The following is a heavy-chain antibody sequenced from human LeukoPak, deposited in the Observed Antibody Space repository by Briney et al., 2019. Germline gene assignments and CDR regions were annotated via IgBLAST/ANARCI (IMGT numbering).Heavy chain of an antibody. CDR1: GGSIASYY. D-gene: IGHD2-15*01. CDR3: AQKAPYSPGYSQH. J-gene: IGHJ1*01. CDR2: IYHSGTT. Sequence: SETLSLTYTVSGGSIASYYWTWIRQPPGKGLEWIGYIYHSGTTNYNPSLKSRVTISVDTSKNQFSLKLSSVTAADTVVYYCAQKAPYSPGYSQHWGQGTLVTVSS. V-gene: IGHV4-59*01.